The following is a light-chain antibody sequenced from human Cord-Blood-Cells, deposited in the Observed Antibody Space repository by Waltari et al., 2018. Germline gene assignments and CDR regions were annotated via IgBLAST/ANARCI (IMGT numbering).Light chain of an antibody. V-gene: IGLV2-14*01. J-gene: IGLJ1*01. CDR1: SSDVGGYNY. Sequence: QSALTQPASVSGSPGQSITISCTGTSSDVGGYNYGSWYQQLPGKAPKLMIYDVSKRPSGVSNRFSGSKSGNTASLTISGLQAEDEADYYCSSYTSSSTYVFGTGTKVTVL. CDR3: SSYTSSSTYV. CDR2: DVS.